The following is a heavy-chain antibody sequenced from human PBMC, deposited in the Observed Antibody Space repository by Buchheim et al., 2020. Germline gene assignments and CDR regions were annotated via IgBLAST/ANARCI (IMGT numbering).Heavy chain of an antibody. CDR1: GDSISSSSYY. CDR2: IYYSGST. Sequence: QLQLQESGPGLVKPSETLSLTCTVSGDSISSSSYYWGWIRQPPGKGLEWIGSIYYSGSTYYNAALKSRVTLSVDTSTNQLFLELSSVTAADTAVYYCAKDDYGSGIHYLWGQGTL. CDR3: AKDDYGSGIHYL. V-gene: IGHV4-39*02. J-gene: IGHJ4*02. D-gene: IGHD3-10*01.